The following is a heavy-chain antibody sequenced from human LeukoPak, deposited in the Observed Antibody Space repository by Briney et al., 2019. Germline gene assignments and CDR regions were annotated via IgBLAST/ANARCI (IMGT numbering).Heavy chain of an antibody. Sequence: ASVKVSCKASGYTFTSYYMHWVRQAPGQGLEWMGIINPSGGSTSYAQRFQGRVTMTRDTSTSTVYMELSSLRSEDTAVYYCARDLVGAQSRDYWGQGTLVTVSS. CDR3: ARDLVGAQSRDY. CDR1: GYTFTSYY. CDR2: INPSGGST. V-gene: IGHV1-46*03. D-gene: IGHD1-26*01. J-gene: IGHJ4*02.